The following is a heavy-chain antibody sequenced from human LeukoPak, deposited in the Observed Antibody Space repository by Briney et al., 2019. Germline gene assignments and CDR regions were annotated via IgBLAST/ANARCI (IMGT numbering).Heavy chain of an antibody. CDR2: IKQDGSEK. D-gene: IGHD3-10*01. CDR1: GFTFSSYW. V-gene: IGHV3-7*01. Sequence: GGSLRLSCAASGFTFSSYWMSWVRQAPGKGLEWVANIKQDGSEKYYVDSVKGRFTISRDNAKNSLYLQMNSLRAEDTAVYYCAKDRHNYYGSSYGMDVWGQGTTVTVSS. CDR3: AKDRHNYYGSSYGMDV. J-gene: IGHJ6*02.